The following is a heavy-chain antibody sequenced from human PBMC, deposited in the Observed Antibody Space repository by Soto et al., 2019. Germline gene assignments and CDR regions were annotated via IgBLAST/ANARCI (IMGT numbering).Heavy chain of an antibody. V-gene: IGHV3-33*01. CDR3: ARDWWEEPAGKETVSQFDY. Sequence: QVHLVESGGGVVQHGRSLTLSCTASGFAFSNYGIHWVRQAPGRGLEWVAVIWSDGTKKFYAGSVRGRFTISRDNSKTTIYLQMNSLRAEDTAVYYCARDWWEEPAGKETVSQFDYWGQGTLVTVSS. J-gene: IGHJ4*02. CDR1: GFAFSNYG. D-gene: IGHD6-13*01. CDR2: IWSDGTKK.